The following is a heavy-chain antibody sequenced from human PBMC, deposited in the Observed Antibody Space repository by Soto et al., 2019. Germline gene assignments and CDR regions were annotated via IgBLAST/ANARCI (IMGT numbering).Heavy chain of an antibody. J-gene: IGHJ6*02. D-gene: IGHD2-2*01. Sequence: SETLSLTCTVSGGSISSSYWSWIRQPPGKGLEWIGYMYKTGSTVYNPSLRSRVTISVDTSKNQFSLKLSSVTAADTAVYYCARHFPYCSSTSHCAYGMDVWGQGTTVTVSS. CDR1: GGSISSSY. V-gene: IGHV4-59*08. CDR3: ARHFPYCSSTSHCAYGMDV. CDR2: MYKTGST.